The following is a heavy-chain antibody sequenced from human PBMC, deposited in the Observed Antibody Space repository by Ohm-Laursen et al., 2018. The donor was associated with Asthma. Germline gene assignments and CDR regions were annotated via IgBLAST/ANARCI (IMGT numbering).Heavy chain of an antibody. J-gene: IGHJ4*02. CDR2: IYYSGLT. Sequence: SQTLSLTCTVSGDSINSGNNYWSWIRQHPGKGLEWIGYIYYSGLTYSNPSLRSRVIISVDTSKNQFSLNLTSVTAADTAVYYCARGAFYYGSTGYYFFDHWGQGALVTVSS. CDR1: GDSINSGNNY. CDR3: ARGAFYYGSTGYYFFDH. D-gene: IGHD3-22*01. V-gene: IGHV4-31*03.